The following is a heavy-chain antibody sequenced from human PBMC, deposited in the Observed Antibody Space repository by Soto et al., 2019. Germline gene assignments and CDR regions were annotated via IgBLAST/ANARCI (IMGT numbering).Heavy chain of an antibody. V-gene: IGHV2-26*01. CDR2: IFSNDEK. CDR3: ARATYYYETEAFEV. D-gene: IGHD3-22*01. J-gene: IGHJ3*01. CDR1: GFSLSNVRMG. Sequence: QVTLKESGPVLVKPTETLTLTCTVSGFSLSNVRMGVSWIRQPPGKALEWLAHIFSNDEKTYSTSLKSRLTISSDTSKSQVVLTMTYMDPVDAATYYCARATYYYETEAFEVWGHGTMVTVSS.